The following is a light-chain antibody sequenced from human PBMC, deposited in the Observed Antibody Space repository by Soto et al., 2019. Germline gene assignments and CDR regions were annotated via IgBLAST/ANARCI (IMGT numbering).Light chain of an antibody. CDR2: GAS. Sequence: EIVMTQSPGTLSVSPGEGVTLSCSASQSISSKLVWYQQKPGQAPRFLIYGASTRATGIPARFSGGGSGTEFTLTISSLQSEDFAVYYCQQYNSWPPITFGQGTRLEIK. CDR3: QQYNSWPPIT. CDR1: QSISSK. J-gene: IGKJ5*01. V-gene: IGKV3-15*01.